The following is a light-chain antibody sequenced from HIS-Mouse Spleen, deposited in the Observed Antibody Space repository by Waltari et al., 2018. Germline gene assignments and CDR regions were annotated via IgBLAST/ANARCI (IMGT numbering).Light chain of an antibody. Sequence: SYVLTQPPSVSVAPGKTARITCGGNTIGSKSGHWYQQKPGQAPVLVVYDDSDRPSGIPERFSGSNSGNTATLTISRVEAGDEADYYCQVWDSSSDHPRVFGGGTKLTVL. J-gene: IGLJ2*01. CDR3: QVWDSSSDHPRV. CDR2: DDS. CDR1: TIGSKS. V-gene: IGLV3-21*03.